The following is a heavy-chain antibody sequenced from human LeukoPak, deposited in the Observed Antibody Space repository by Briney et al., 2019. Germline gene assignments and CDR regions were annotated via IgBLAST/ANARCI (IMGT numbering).Heavy chain of an antibody. Sequence: PSETLSLTCTVSGGSISSYYWSWIRQPPGKGLEWIGYIYYSGSTNYNPSLKSRVTISVDTSRTQFSLRLSSVTAADTAVYYCARRSTTVTLRDAFDVWGQGKMVTVSS. CDR1: GGSISSYY. D-gene: IGHD4-17*01. V-gene: IGHV4-59*01. CDR3: ARRSTTVTLRDAFDV. CDR2: IYYSGST. J-gene: IGHJ3*01.